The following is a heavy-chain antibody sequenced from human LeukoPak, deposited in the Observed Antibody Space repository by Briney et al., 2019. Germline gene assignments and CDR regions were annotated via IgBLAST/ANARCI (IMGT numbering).Heavy chain of an antibody. Sequence: GASVKVSCKASGYTFTGYYMHWVRQAPGQGLEWMGWINPNSGGTNYAQKFQGRVTMTRDTSISTAYMELSRLRSDDTAVYYCARDSAADTAMGIMLDYWGQGTLVTVSS. CDR3: ARDSAADTAMGIMLDY. V-gene: IGHV1-2*02. CDR1: GYTFTGYY. D-gene: IGHD5-18*01. CDR2: INPNSGGT. J-gene: IGHJ4*02.